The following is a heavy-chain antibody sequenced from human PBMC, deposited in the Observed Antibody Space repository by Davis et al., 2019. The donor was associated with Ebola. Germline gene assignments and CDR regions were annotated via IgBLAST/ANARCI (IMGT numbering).Heavy chain of an antibody. CDR3: ARTALTSVSPSGLGYNYVDL. D-gene: IGHD5-24*01. J-gene: IGHJ5*02. V-gene: IGHV4-39*07. Sequence: MPSETLSLTCTVSGGSLSTSIYYWAWLRPSPGQGREWIGSAHFGGSSFYNPSLKSRVTILVDTSKKHVSLRLNSVTAADTAVFYCARTALTSVSPSGLGYNYVDLWGHGTLVTVSS. CDR1: GGSLSTSIYY. CDR2: AHFGGSS.